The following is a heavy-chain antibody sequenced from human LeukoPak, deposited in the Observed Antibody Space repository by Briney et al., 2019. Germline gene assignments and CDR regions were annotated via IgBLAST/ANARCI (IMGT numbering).Heavy chain of an antibody. CDR1: GGSISSYY. CDR3: ARTSNYYYDSSGGYYFDY. V-gene: IGHV4-4*07. Sequence: PSETLSLTCTVSGGSISSYYWSWIRQPAGKGLQWIGRMYTSGSTNYNPSLKSRVTMSVDTSKNQFSLKLSSVTAADTAAYYCARTSNYYYDSSGGYYFDYWGQGTLVTVSS. D-gene: IGHD3-22*01. J-gene: IGHJ4*02. CDR2: MYTSGST.